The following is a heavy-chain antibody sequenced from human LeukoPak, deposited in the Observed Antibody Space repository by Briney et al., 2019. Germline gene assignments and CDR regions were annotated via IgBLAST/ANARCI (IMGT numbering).Heavy chain of an antibody. CDR2: VYSGGTT. J-gene: IGHJ4*02. D-gene: IGHD3-22*01. CDR1: GFTVSSKH. Sequence: GGSLRLSCAASGFTVSSKHMTWVRQAPGKGLEWVSVVYSGGTTYYADSVKGRFTISRDNSKNTLYLQMNSLRAEDTAVYYCAREDYDSSGYYSPHFDYWGQGTLVTVSS. CDR3: AREDYDSSGYYSPHFDY. V-gene: IGHV3-53*05.